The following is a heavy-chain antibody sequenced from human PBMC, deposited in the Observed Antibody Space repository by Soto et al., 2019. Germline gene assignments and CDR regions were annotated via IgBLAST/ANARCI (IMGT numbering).Heavy chain of an antibody. J-gene: IGHJ4*02. V-gene: IGHV4-31*03. Sequence: QVQLQESGPGLMQPSQTLSLTCTVSGGSIGSGGYWWSWIRQHPGRGLEWIGFVSDTGNTQYNPFLKSRVNISVDTSTKQFSLKLSAVTAADTAVYYCARGTLVWGQGTLVTVSS. CDR3: ARGTLV. CDR1: GGSIGSGGYW. CDR2: VSDTGNT. D-gene: IGHD2-2*01.